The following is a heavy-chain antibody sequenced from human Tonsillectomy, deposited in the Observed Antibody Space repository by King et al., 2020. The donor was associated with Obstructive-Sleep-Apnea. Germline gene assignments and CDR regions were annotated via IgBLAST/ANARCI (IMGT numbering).Heavy chain of an antibody. J-gene: IGHJ2*01. V-gene: IGHV3-7*04. CDR2: IKQDGSEK. Sequence: QLVQSGGGLVQPGGSLRLSCAASGFTFSSYWMSWVRQAPGKGLEWVAHIKQDGSEKYYVDSVKGRFTISRDNAKNSLYLQMNSLRAEDTAVYYCARGYSGYDFAPNWYFDLWGRGTLVTVSS. CDR1: GFTFSSYW. CDR3: ARGYSGYDFAPNWYFDL. D-gene: IGHD5-12*01.